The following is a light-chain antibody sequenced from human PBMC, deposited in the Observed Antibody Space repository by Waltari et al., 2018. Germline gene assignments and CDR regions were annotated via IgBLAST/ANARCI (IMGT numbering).Light chain of an antibody. CDR2: RNN. J-gene: IGLJ3*02. Sequence: QSVLTQPPSASGAPGQRVTISCSGSSSDIGSTYVYWFQQIPGTAPKLLIYRNNRRPSGVPDRFSGSKSGTSASLAISGLRSEDETDYYCAAWDDNLRLWVFGGGTMLTVL. CDR3: AAWDDNLRLWV. V-gene: IGLV1-47*01. CDR1: SSDIGSTY.